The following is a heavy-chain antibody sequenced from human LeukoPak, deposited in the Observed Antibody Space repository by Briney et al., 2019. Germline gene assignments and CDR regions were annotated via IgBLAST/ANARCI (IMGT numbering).Heavy chain of an antibody. J-gene: IGHJ4*02. CDR2: IYTSGST. V-gene: IGHV4-4*07. CDR3: ARDRLGRDGYNYFDY. D-gene: IGHD5-24*01. CDR1: GGSISSYY. Sequence: PSETLSLTCTVSGGSISSYYWSWIRQPAGKGLEWLGRIYTSGSTNYNPSLKSRVTMSVDTSKNQFSLKLSSVTAADTAVYYCARDRLGRDGYNYFDYWGQGTLVTVSS.